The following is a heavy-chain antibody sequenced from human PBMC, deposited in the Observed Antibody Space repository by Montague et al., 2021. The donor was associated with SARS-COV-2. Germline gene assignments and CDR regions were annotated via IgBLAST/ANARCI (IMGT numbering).Heavy chain of an antibody. CDR2: INRDGKT. J-gene: IGHJ4*02. D-gene: IGHD6-19*01. Sequence: SETLSLTCDVSGASISSHEWWCWVRQPPGKGLEWLVEINRDGKTXYNPSLQSRVTMSVDNSNNHLFLLLTSVTAAAAAVYYCAGGCPSGWWQLDSWGQGILVTVSS. V-gene: IGHV4-4*02. CDR3: AGGCPSGWWQLDS. CDR1: GASISSHEW.